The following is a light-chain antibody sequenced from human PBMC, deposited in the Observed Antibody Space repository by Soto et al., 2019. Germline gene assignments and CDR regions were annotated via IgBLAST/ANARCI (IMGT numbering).Light chain of an antibody. J-gene: IGKJ1*01. CDR3: QQYGSWT. Sequence: EIVLTQSPGTLSVSPGERATLSCRASQSISSNYLAWYQQKPGQAPSLLIYGASSRATGIRDRFSGSGSGTDFTLTISRVEPEDSAIYYCQQYGSWTFGQGTKVEIK. V-gene: IGKV3-20*01. CDR2: GAS. CDR1: QSISSNY.